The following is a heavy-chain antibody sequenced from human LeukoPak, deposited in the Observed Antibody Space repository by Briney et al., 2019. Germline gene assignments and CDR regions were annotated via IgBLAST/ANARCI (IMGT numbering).Heavy chain of an antibody. CDR2: IYPVDADT. CDR3: ARRGKLVPSASSRWDLYY. CDR1: GYTFTSYW. D-gene: IGHD3-16*01. J-gene: IGHJ4*02. V-gene: IGHV5-51*01. Sequence: GESLKISCKGSGYTFTSYWIAWVRQIPGKGLEWMGFIYPVDADTRYSPPFQGQVTISADKSISTAYLQWSSLKASDAAMYYCARRGKLVPSASSRWDLYYWGQGTLVTVSS.